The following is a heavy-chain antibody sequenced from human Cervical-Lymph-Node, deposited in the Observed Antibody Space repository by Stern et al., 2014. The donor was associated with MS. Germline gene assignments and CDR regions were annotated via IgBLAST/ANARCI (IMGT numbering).Heavy chain of an antibody. V-gene: IGHV4-59*01. CDR2: IHTSGST. CDR1: GASISSNY. Sequence: MQLVESGPGLVKPSETLSLTCTVSGASISSNYWSWIRQPPGKGLEWIVYIHTSGSTNSNPSLKSRVTLSVDTSKNQISLRLTSVTPADTAVYYCARDRTYVLDRGDIVHDRYSDLWGRGTPVTVSS. J-gene: IGHJ2*01. D-gene: IGHD3-16*01. CDR3: ARDRTYVLDRGDIVHDRYSDL.